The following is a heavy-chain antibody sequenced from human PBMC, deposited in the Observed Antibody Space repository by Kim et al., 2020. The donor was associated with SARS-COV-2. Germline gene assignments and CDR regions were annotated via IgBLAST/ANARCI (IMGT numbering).Heavy chain of an antibody. CDR1: GFTFSSYS. V-gene: IGHV3-21*01. J-gene: IGHJ4*02. Sequence: GGSLRLSCAASGFTFSSYSMNWVRQAPGKGLEWVSSISSSSSYIYYADSVKGRFTISRDNAKNSLYLQMNSPRAEDTAVYYCARGLELGPHAYWGQGTLVTVSS. D-gene: IGHD3-10*01. CDR3: ARGLELGPHAY. CDR2: ISSSSSYI.